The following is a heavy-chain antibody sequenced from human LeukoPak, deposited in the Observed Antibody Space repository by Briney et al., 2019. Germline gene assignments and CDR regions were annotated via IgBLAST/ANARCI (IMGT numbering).Heavy chain of an antibody. V-gene: IGHV3-30-3*01. CDR3: ARTGRDGHNLGDY. J-gene: IGHJ4*02. CDR2: ISYDGSNK. D-gene: IGHD5-24*01. CDR1: GFTFSSYA. Sequence: GRSLRLSCAASGFTFSSYAMHWVRQAPGKGLEWVAVISYDGSNKYYADSVKGRFTISRDNSKNTLYLQMNSLRAEDTAVYYCARTGRDGHNLGDYWGQGTLVTVSS.